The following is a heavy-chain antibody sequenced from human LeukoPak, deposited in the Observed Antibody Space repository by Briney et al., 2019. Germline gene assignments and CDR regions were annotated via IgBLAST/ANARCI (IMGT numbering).Heavy chain of an antibody. V-gene: IGHV6-1*01. Sequence: SQTLSLPFAISGDSVSSNSAAWNWIRPSPSRGLEWLGRTYYRSKWFNDYAVSVRSRISINPGTSRNQFSLQLNSVTPDDTAVYYCAREQGLALDYWGQGTLVSVSS. CDR3: AREQGLALDY. D-gene: IGHD5-12*01. CDR1: GDSVSSNSAA. CDR2: TYYRSKWFN. J-gene: IGHJ4*02.